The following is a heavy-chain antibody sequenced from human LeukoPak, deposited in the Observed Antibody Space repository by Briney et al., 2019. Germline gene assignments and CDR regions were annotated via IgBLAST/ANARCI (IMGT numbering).Heavy chain of an antibody. D-gene: IGHD4-17*01. V-gene: IGHV4-61*02. CDR3: ARVDYASSGYFDY. J-gene: IGHJ4*02. Sequence: SETLSLTCTVSGASISSGNYYWSWIRQPAGKGLEWIGRSYASGSTNYNPSLKSRVTISVDTSKNQFSLKLSSVTAADTAVYYCARVDYASSGYFDYWGQGTLVTVSS. CDR2: SYASGST. CDR1: GASISSGNYY.